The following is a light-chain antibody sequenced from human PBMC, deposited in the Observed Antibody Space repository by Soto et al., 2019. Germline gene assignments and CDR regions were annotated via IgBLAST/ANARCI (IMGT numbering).Light chain of an antibody. CDR1: RGHSSYI. CDR2: LEGSGSY. V-gene: IGLV4-60*03. J-gene: IGLJ2*01. Sequence: QSVLTQSSSASASLGSSVKLTCTLSRGHSSYIIAWHQQQPGKAPRYLMKLEGSGSYNKGSGVPDRFSGSSSGTDRYLTISTLQSEDEADYYCETWNINTRVFGGGTKVTVL. CDR3: ETWNINTRV.